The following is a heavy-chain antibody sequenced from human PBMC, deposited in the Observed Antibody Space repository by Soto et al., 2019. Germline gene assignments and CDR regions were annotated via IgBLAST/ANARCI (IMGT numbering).Heavy chain of an antibody. J-gene: IGHJ6*02. CDR3: ARDGGDILSGYYIKRSRDYYYYCMDV. D-gene: IGHD3-9*01. CDR2: IYTSGST. V-gene: IGHV4-4*07. Sequence: SETLSLTCTVSGGSISSYYWSWIRQPAGKGLEWIGRIYTSGSTNYNPSLKSRVTMSVDTSKNQFSLKLSSVTAADTAVYDCARDGGDILSGYYIKRSRDYYYYCMDVWGQGTTVTVSS. CDR1: GGSISSYY.